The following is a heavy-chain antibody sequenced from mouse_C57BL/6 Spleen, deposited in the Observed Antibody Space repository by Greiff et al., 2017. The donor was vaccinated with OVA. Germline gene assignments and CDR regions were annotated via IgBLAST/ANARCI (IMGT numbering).Heavy chain of an antibody. CDR3: ARRDHYYGSSNWYFDV. Sequence: QVTLKVSGPGILQSSQTLSLTCSFSGFSLSTSGMGVSWIRQPSGKGLEWLAHIYWDDDKRYNPSLKSRLTISKDTSRNQVFLKITSVDTADTATYYCARRDHYYGSSNWYFDVWGTGTTVTVSS. D-gene: IGHD1-1*01. CDR1: GFSLSTSGMG. V-gene: IGHV8-12*01. J-gene: IGHJ1*03. CDR2: IYWDDDK.